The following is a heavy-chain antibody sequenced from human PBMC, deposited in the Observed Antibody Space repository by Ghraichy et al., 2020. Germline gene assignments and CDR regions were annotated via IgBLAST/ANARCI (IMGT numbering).Heavy chain of an antibody. J-gene: IGHJ3*02. CDR3: AKGSGNYVVVPAADAFDI. CDR1: GFTFSSYA. D-gene: IGHD2-2*01. CDR2: ISGSGGST. Sequence: GGSLRLSCAASGFTFSSYAMSWVRQAPGKGLEWVSAISGSGGSTYYADSVKGRFTISRDNSKNTLYLQMNSLRAEDTAVYYCAKGSGNYVVVPAADAFDIWGQGTMVTVSS. V-gene: IGHV3-23*01.